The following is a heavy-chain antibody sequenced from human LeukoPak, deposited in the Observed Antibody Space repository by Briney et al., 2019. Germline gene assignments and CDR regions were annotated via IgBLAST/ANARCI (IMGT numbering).Heavy chain of an antibody. CDR1: TFTFSSYA. Sequence: GGSLRLSCVAYTFTFSSYAMSWVRQAPGKGLEWVSAISRSGGSTYYADSVKGRFTISRDKSKNMRYLQMNSLRAEDTAVYYCAKGDRFNYYDSSGYYSPKRDAFDIWGQGTMVTVS. V-gene: IGHV3-23*01. J-gene: IGHJ3*02. CDR2: ISRSGGST. CDR3: AKGDRFNYYDSSGYYSPKRDAFDI. D-gene: IGHD3-22*01.